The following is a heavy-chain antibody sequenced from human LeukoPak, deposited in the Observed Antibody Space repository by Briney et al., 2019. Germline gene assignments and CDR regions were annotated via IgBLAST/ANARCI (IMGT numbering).Heavy chain of an antibody. J-gene: IGHJ3*01. V-gene: IGHV5-51*01. Sequence: ESLKISCQASGYTFTTSWIGWVRQLPGTGLEWMAIIYPSDSDTRYNPSFQGQVTISADKSINTAYLSWSSLKASDSAIYYCAKPGYSASFELWGQGTTVTVSS. D-gene: IGHD5-12*01. CDR1: GYTFTTSW. CDR3: AKPGYSASFEL. CDR2: IYPSDSDT.